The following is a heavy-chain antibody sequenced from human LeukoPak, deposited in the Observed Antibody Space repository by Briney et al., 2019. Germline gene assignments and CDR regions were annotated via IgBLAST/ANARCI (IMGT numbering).Heavy chain of an antibody. D-gene: IGHD5-18*01. CDR1: GGSISTYY. CDR2: ISYGNT. J-gene: IGHJ5*02. CDR3: ARDKAHSYGRYFDP. Sequence: KSSETLSLTCSVSGGSISTYYWNWIRQTPGEGLEWIGHISYGNTEYNPSLKSRVTISVDTSKNQFSLKLTSVTAADTAVYYCARDKAHSYGRYFDPWGQGALVTVSS. V-gene: IGHV4-59*01.